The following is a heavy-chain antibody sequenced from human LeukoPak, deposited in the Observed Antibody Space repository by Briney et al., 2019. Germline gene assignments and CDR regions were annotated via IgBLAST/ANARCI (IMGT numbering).Heavy chain of an antibody. CDR3: AREPYSSGWYAENYYYYYGMDV. Sequence: SQTLSLTCAISGDSVSSNSASWNWIRQSPSRGLEWLGRTYYRSKWYNDYAVSVKSRITTNPDTSKNQFSLQLNSVTPEDTAVYYCAREPYSSGWYAENYYYYYGMDVWGQGTTVTVSS. J-gene: IGHJ6*02. D-gene: IGHD6-19*01. CDR1: GDSVSSNSAS. CDR2: TYYRSKWYN. V-gene: IGHV6-1*01.